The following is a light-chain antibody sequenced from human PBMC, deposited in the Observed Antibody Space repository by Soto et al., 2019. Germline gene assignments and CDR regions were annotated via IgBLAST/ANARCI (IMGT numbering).Light chain of an antibody. J-gene: IGKJ2*01. CDR2: GVF. V-gene: IGKV3-20*01. CDR3: HHYHGSPLT. Sequence: ETVLTQSPGTVSLSPGERATLSCRTSQSVNSKYLAWYQQKPGQAPRLLIYGVFNRATGIPDRFSGSGSGTDFTLTISGLEPEDSAFYYCHHYHGSPLTFGQGTKLEIK. CDR1: QSVNSKY.